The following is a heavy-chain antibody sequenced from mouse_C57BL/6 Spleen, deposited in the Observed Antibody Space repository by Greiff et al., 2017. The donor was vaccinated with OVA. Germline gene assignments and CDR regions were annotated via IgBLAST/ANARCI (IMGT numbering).Heavy chain of an antibody. V-gene: IGHV1-15*01. CDR1: GYTFTDYE. CDR3: TSAAYYAMDD. J-gene: IGHJ4*01. CDR2: IDPETGGT. Sequence: VQLQQSGAELVRPGASVTLSCKASGYTFTDYEMHWVQQTPVHGLEWIGAIDPETGGTAYNQKFKGKAILTADKSSSTAYMELRSLTSEDSAVYYCTSAAYYAMDDWGQGTSVTVSS.